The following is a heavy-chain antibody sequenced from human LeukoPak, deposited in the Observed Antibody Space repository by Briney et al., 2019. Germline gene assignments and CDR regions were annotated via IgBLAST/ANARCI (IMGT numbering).Heavy chain of an antibody. J-gene: IGHJ4*02. CDR2: IRSKAYGGTT. CDR1: GFTFGDYA. D-gene: IGHD3-3*01. V-gene: IGHV3-49*04. Sequence: GGSLRLSCTASGFTFGDYAMSWVRQAPGRGLEWVGFIRSKAYGGTTEYAASVKGRFTISRDDSKSIAYLQMNSLKTEDTAVYYCTRDRSAIFGVAQRYAYWGQGTLVTVSS. CDR3: TRDRSAIFGVAQRYAY.